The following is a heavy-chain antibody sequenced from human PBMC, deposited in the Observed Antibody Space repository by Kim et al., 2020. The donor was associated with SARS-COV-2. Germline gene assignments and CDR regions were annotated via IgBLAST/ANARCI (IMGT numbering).Heavy chain of an antibody. CDR2: ISYDGSNK. CDR1: GFTFSSYG. D-gene: IGHD6-13*01. Sequence: GRSLRLSCAASGFTFSSYGMHWVRQAPGKGLEWVAVISYDGSNKYYADSVKGRFTISRDNSKNTLYLQMNSLRAEDTAVYYCTKGIAAAGTRLLSYYYYG. J-gene: IGHJ6*01. V-gene: IGHV3-30*18. CDR3: TKGIAAAGTRLLSYYYYG.